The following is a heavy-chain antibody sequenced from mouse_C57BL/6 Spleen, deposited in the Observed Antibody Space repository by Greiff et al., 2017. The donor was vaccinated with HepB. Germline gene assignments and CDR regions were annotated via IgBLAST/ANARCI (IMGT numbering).Heavy chain of an antibody. J-gene: IGHJ3*01. Sequence: VQLKQSGAELVRPGASVTLSCKASGYTFTDYEMHWVKQTPVHGLEWIGAIDPETGGTAYNQKFKGKAILTADKSSSTAYMELRSLTSEDSAVYYCTRDGSSPYWGQGTLVTVSA. CDR1: GYTFTDYE. D-gene: IGHD1-1*01. CDR2: IDPETGGT. V-gene: IGHV1-15*01. CDR3: TRDGSSPY.